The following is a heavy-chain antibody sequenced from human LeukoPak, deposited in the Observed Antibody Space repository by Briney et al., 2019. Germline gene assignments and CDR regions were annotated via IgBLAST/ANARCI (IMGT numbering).Heavy chain of an antibody. CDR1: GFSFSNYG. CDR3: VKGYYDFDY. CDR2: ISYDGSNE. Sequence: GGSLGLSCTASGFSFSNYGMHWVRQAPGKGLEWITVISYDGSNEYYADSVKGRFTISRDNSKITLYLQMNSLRAEDTAVYYCVKGYYDFDYWGQGTLVTVSS. D-gene: IGHD3-3*01. J-gene: IGHJ4*02. V-gene: IGHV3-30*18.